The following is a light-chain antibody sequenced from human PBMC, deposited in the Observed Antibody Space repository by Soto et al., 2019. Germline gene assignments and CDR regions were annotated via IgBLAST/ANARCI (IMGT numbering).Light chain of an antibody. CDR1: QSVSSSY. CDR2: GAS. Sequence: EIVWTQSSGTLSLSTGDRATLPCRASQSVSSSYLAWYQQKPGQAPRLLIYGASSRATGIPDRFSGSGSGTDFTLTISGLEPEDSAVYYCQQYGNSRGTFGQGTKVDIK. CDR3: QQYGNSRGT. V-gene: IGKV3-20*01. J-gene: IGKJ1*01.